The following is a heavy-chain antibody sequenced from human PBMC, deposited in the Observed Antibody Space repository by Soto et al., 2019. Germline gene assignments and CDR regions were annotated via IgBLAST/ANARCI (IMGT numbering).Heavy chain of an antibody. J-gene: IGHJ1*01. CDR2: IYPGDSDT. CDR1: GYSFTSYW. V-gene: IGHV5-51*01. Sequence: PGESLKISCKGSGYSFTSYWIGWVRQMPGKGLEWMGIIYPGDSDTRYSPSFQGQVTISADKSISTAYLQWSSLKASDTAMYYCARGPLDYGDYVGRYSPSVAEYFQHWGQGTLVTVSS. CDR3: ARGPLDYGDYVGRYSPSVAEYFQH. D-gene: IGHD4-17*01.